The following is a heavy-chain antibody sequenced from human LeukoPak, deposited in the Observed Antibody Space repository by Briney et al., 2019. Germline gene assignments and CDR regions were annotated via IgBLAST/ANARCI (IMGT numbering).Heavy chain of an antibody. CDR1: GGSIRSYH. D-gene: IGHD2-21*01. CDR2: IYDSGST. V-gene: IGHV4-59*01. Sequence: SETLSLTCTVSGGSIRSYHWSWIRQPPGKRLEWIGYIYDSGSTNYNPSLKSRVTISIDTSKNQFSLKLSSVTAADTAVYYCAREAYSGFDYWGQGTLVTVSS. CDR3: AREAYSGFDY. J-gene: IGHJ4*02.